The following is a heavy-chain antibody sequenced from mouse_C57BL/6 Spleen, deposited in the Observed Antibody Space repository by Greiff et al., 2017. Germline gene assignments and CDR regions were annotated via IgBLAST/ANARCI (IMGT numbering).Heavy chain of an antibody. V-gene: IGHV1-82*01. D-gene: IGHD2-3*01. J-gene: IGHJ2*01. CDR2: IYPGDGDT. CDR1: GYAFSSSW. CDR3: ARDDEDY. Sequence: VQLQESGPELVKPGASVKISCKASGYAFSSSWMNWVKQRPGKGLEWIGRIYPGDGDTNYNGKFKGKATLTADKSSSTAYMQLSSLTSEDSAVYFCARDDEDYWGQGTTLTVSS.